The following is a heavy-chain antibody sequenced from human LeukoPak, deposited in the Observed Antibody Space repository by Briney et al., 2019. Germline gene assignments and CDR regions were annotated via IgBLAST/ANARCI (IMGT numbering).Heavy chain of an antibody. CDR3: ARHSDRWRYAMDV. CDR2: IYQSGST. Sequence: SETLSLTCTVSGGSISFYWSWFRQSPGKGLEWIGQIYQSGSTDYNPSLRGRVTISRDTSKNQFSLQLTSVTAADTAVYYCARHSDRWRYAMDVWGQGTTVTVSS. J-gene: IGHJ6*02. D-gene: IGHD1-26*01. V-gene: IGHV4-59*08. CDR1: GGSISFY.